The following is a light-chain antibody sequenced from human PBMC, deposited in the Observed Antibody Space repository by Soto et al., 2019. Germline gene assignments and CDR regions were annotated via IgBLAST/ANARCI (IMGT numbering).Light chain of an antibody. CDR1: QSVSSSY. Sequence: ELVLTQSPGTLSLSPGERATLSCRASQSVSSSYLAWYQQNPGQAPRLLIYGASSRATGIPDRFSVSGSGTDLTITISRLEPEDGEVYDGQQYGSSPRTFGGGTKVDIK. V-gene: IGKV3-20*01. CDR2: GAS. J-gene: IGKJ4*01. CDR3: QQYGSSPRT.